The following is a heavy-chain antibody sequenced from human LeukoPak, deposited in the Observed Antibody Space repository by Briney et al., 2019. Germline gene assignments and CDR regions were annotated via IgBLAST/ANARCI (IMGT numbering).Heavy chain of an antibody. D-gene: IGHD1-26*01. Sequence: PSETLSLTCTVSGGSISSYYWSWIRQPPGKGLEWIGYIYTSGSTNYNPSLKSRATISVDTSKNQFSLKLSSVTAADTAVYYCARDLGAVRLDYWGQGTLVTVSS. CDR2: IYTSGST. V-gene: IGHV4-4*09. CDR3: ARDLGAVRLDY. J-gene: IGHJ4*02. CDR1: GGSISSYY.